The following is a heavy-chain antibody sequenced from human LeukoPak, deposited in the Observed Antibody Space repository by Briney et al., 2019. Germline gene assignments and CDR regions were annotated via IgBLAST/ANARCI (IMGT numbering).Heavy chain of an antibody. Sequence: ASVKVSCKASGYTFTGYYMHWIRQAPGLGLEWMALINPNSGGTNSAQKFQGRVTMTRDTSISTAYMELSSLTFDDTAVYYCGRGTIAVVAADLRADQWGQGTLVIVSS. J-gene: IGHJ4*02. D-gene: IGHD2-15*01. CDR1: GYTFTGYY. V-gene: IGHV1-2*02. CDR3: GRGTIAVVAADLRADQ. CDR2: INPNSGGT.